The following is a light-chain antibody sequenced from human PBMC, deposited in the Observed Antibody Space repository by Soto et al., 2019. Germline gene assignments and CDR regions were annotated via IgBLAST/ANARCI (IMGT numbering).Light chain of an antibody. CDR3: QQYDGH. J-gene: IGKJ1*01. CDR1: RTINTW. CDR2: DAS. Sequence: DIQMTQSPSTLSASVGDRITITCRARRTINTWLAWYQQKPGKAPTLLIYDASTLESGVPSRFSGSGSGTEFTLTISSLQPDDFATYYCQQYDGHFGQGTNVEF. V-gene: IGKV1-5*01.